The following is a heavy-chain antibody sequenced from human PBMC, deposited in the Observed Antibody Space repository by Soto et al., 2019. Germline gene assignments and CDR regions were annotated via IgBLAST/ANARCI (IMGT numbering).Heavy chain of an antibody. CDR3: ARSPRGYGDYDVRFGTRFDP. V-gene: IGHV4-59*01. Sequence: SETLSLTCTVSGGSISSYYWSWIRQPPGKGLEWIGYIYYSGSTNYNPSLKSRVTISVDTSKNQFSLKLSSVTAADTAVYYCARSPRGYGDYDVRFGTRFDPWGQGTLVTVSS. J-gene: IGHJ5*02. D-gene: IGHD4-17*01. CDR1: GGSISSYY. CDR2: IYYSGST.